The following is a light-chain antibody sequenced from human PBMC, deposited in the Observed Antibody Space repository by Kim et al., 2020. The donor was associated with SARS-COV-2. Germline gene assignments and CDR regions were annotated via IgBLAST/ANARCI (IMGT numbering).Light chain of an antibody. CDR3: QAWDSKTNHV. V-gene: IGLV3-1*01. CDR1: NLEEKY. CDR2: HDN. Sequence: VSPEQTAPITCSGDNLEEKYSSWYQQKPGQSPVLVIYHDNKRPSGIPERFSGSNSGNTATLTISGTQALDEADYYCQAWDSKTNHVFGTGTKVTVL. J-gene: IGLJ1*01.